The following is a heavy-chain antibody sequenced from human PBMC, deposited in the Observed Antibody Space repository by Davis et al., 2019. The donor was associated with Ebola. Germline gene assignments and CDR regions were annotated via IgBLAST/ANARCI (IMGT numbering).Heavy chain of an antibody. CDR1: GGSFSGYQ. J-gene: IGHJ6*02. CDR2: VIQSGRT. D-gene: IGHD2-15*01. V-gene: IGHV4-34*12. Sequence: PSETLSLTCAIYGGSFSGYQWSWIRQPPGKGLEWIGEVIQSGRTTYNPSLKSRVIISVDTSKKQFSLTLASVTAADTSVYYCARNRVVVAGMPYYNYGLDVWGQGTTVTVSS. CDR3: ARNRVVVAGMPYYNYGLDV.